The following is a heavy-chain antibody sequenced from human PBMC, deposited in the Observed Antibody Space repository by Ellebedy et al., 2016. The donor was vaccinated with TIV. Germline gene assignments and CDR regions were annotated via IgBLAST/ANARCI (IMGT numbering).Heavy chain of an antibody. D-gene: IGHD5-12*01. CDR1: GGPFSSNA. V-gene: IGHV1-69*13. CDR2: IVAFFRTV. J-gene: IGHJ4*02. Sequence: SVKVSCKASGGPFSSNAISWVRQAPGQGLEWMGGIVAFFRTVNYAQKFQGRITITADEFGSTVYMELSSLRSEDTAVYYCARARGYNGPYYFDFWGQGTLVTVSS. CDR3: ARARGYNGPYYFDF.